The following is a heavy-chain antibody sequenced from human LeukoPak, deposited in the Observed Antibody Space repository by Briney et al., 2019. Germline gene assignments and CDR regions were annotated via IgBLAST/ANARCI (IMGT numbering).Heavy chain of an antibody. J-gene: IGHJ4*02. CDR1: GFTFSTYG. Sequence: AGKSLRLSCAASGFTFSTYGMHWVRQAPGKGLEWVAAMWYDGSNEFYPDSVKGRFTISRDNSKNTLYLQMNYLRAEDTALYYCAKNIAAPTTPFDYWGQGTLVTVSS. CDR3: AKNIAAPTTPFDY. CDR2: MWYDGSNE. D-gene: IGHD6-13*01. V-gene: IGHV3-33*06.